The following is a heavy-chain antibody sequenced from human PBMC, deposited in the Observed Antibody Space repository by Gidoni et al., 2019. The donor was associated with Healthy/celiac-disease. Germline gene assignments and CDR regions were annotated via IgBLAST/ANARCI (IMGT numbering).Heavy chain of an antibody. J-gene: IGHJ6*02. D-gene: IGHD3-10*01. Sequence: VQLVESGGGVVQPGRSLRLSCAASGFNFSSYAMHWVRQAPGKGLEWVAVISYDGSNKYYADSVKGRFTISRDNSKNTLYLQINSLSAEDTAVYYCARDPGGGMDVWGQGTTVTVSS. CDR2: ISYDGSNK. V-gene: IGHV3-30-3*01. CDR3: ARDPGGGMDV. CDR1: GFNFSSYA.